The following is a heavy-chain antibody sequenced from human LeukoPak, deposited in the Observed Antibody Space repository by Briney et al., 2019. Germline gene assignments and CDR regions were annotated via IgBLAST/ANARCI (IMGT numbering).Heavy chain of an antibody. J-gene: IGHJ5*02. CDR3: AKDGRYCSGGSCYSPFDP. CDR2: ISGSGGST. D-gene: IGHD2-15*01. CDR1: GFTFSSYA. V-gene: IGHV3-23*01. Sequence: GGSLRLSCAASGFTFSSYAMTWVRQAPGKGLEWVSVISGSGGSTYYAGSVKGRFTISRDDSKNTLYLQMNTLSAEDTAIYYCAKDGRYCSGGSCYSPFDPWGQGTLVTVSS.